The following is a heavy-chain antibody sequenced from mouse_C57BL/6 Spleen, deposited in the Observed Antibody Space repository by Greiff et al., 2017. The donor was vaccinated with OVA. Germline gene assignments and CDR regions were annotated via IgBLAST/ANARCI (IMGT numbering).Heavy chain of an antibody. D-gene: IGHD1-1*01. CDR3: AIVTTVVARYFDV. Sequence: QVQLKESGPELVKPGASVKISCKASGYAFSSSWMNWVKQRPGKGLEWIGRIYPGDGDTNYNGKCKGKATLTADKSSSTAYMQLSSLTSEDSAVYFCAIVTTVVARYFDVWGTGTTVTVSS. V-gene: IGHV1-82*01. CDR2: IYPGDGDT. CDR1: GYAFSSSW. J-gene: IGHJ1*03.